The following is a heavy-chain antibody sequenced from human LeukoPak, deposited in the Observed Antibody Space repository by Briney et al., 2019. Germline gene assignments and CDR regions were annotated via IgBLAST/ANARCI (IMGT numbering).Heavy chain of an antibody. CDR3: ARDRGYGSGYYFDN. J-gene: IGHJ4*02. CDR2: IDGGGTIT. CDR1: GFTFSDYY. D-gene: IGHD3-3*01. V-gene: IGHV3-11*04. Sequence: SGGPLRLSCAVSGFTFSDYYMSWLPQAPGKALEWLPYIDGGGTITYYAAFEEGRFTISRDNAKNSVYLQMDSLRAEDTAVYYCARDRGYGSGYYFDNWGQGTLVTVSS.